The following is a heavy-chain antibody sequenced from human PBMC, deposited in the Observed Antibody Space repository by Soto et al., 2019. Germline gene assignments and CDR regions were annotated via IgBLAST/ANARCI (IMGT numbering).Heavy chain of an antibody. J-gene: IGHJ4*02. V-gene: IGHV3-23*01. CDR2: ISSSGGST. CDR1: GFTFSSYA. D-gene: IGHD2-2*01. Sequence: EVQLLESGGGLVQPGGSLRLSCAASGFTFSSYAMSWVRQAPGKGLEWVSAISSSGGSTYYADSVKGRFTISRDNSKNTLYLQMNSLRAEDTAVYYCAKDPGVVPAALWVYWGQGTLVTVSS. CDR3: AKDPGVVPAALWVY.